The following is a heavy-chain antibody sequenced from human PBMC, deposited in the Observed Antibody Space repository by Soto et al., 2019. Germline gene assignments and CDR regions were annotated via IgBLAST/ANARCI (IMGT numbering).Heavy chain of an antibody. Sequence: EPSVKVDCKASGYSFTDYHIHWVRQAPGQGLEWLGRINPKSGGTSTAQKFQGWVTMTTDTSISTVYMELSRLRSDDTAGYYCARGFQGMDVWGQANTVTVYS. D-gene: IGHD3-10*01. J-gene: IGHJ6*02. V-gene: IGHV1-2*04. CDR2: INPKSGGT. CDR1: GYSFTDYH. CDR3: ARGFQGMDV.